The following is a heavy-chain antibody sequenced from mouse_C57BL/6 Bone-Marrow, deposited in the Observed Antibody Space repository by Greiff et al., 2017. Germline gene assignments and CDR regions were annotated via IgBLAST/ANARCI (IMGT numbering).Heavy chain of an antibody. V-gene: IGHV5-17*01. D-gene: IGHD1-1*01. CDR3: ARQEYYGSSYPFAY. Sequence: EVMLVESGGGLVKPGGSLKLSCAASGFTFSDYGMHWVRQAPEKGLEWVAYISSGSSTIYYADTVKGRFTISRDNAKNPLFLQMTSLRSEDTAMYYCARQEYYGSSYPFAYWGQGTLVTVSA. J-gene: IGHJ3*01. CDR2: ISSGSSTI. CDR1: GFTFSDYG.